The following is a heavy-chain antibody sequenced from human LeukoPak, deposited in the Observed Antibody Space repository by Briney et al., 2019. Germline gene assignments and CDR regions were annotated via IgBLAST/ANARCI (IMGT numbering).Heavy chain of an antibody. V-gene: IGHV3-23*01. CDR2: ISDGGAST. Sequence: PGGSLRLSCAASGFTFRRYAMSWVRQAPGKGLEWVSAISDGGASTYYADSVKGRFTISRDNSKNTLYLQMNSLRAEDTAVYYCAKAIVATITDLDYWGQGTLVTVSS. D-gene: IGHD5-12*01. CDR1: GFTFRRYA. J-gene: IGHJ4*02. CDR3: AKAIVATITDLDY.